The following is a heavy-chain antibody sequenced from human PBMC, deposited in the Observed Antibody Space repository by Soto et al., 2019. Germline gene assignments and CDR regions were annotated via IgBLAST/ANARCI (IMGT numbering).Heavy chain of an antibody. D-gene: IGHD6-13*01. CDR1: GFTFGYYA. V-gene: IGHV3-49*03. J-gene: IGHJ4*02. CDR3: TRDRQQLNY. CDR2: IRSKAYGGTT. Sequence: LRLSCTAPGFTFGYYAMSWFRQAPGKGLEWVGFIRSKAYGGTTEYAASVKGRFTISRDDSKSIAYLQMNSLKTEDTAVYYCTRDRQQLNYWGQGTLVTVSS.